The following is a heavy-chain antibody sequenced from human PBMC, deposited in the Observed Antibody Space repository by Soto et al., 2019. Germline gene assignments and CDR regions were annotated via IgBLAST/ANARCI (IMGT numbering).Heavy chain of an antibody. D-gene: IGHD3-22*01. CDR1: GYTFTSYY. Sequence: QVQLVQSGAEVKKPGASVKVSCKASGYTFTSYYMHWVRQAPGQGLEWMGIINPSGGSTSYAQKFQGRATMTRDTSTSTVYMELSSLRSEDTAVYYCARDPRYYYDSSGYRWFDPWGQGTLVTVSS. J-gene: IGHJ5*02. CDR2: INPSGGST. V-gene: IGHV1-46*01. CDR3: ARDPRYYYDSSGYRWFDP.